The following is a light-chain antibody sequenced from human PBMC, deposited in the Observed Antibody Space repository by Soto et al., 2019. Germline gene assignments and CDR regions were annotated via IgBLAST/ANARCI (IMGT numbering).Light chain of an antibody. V-gene: IGKV1-17*01. J-gene: IGKJ1*01. CDR1: QGIGND. CDR2: ATS. CDR3: LQHNTYPRT. Sequence: DIQMIQSPSSLSASVGDRVTITCRASQGIGNDLGWYQQKPGKAPKRLIYATSSLQSGVPSRFSGSGSGTAFTLTISSLQPEDFATYYCLQHNTYPRTFGQGTKVEIK.